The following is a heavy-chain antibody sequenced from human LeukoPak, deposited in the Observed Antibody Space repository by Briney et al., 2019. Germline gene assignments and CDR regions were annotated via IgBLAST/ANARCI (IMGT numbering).Heavy chain of an antibody. D-gene: IGHD3-22*01. J-gene: IGHJ4*02. CDR2: INHSGST. CDR1: GGSFSGYY. V-gene: IGHV4-34*01. CDR3: ARPLNYDSSGYGY. Sequence: SETLSLTCAVYGGSFSGYYWSWIRQPPGKGLEWIGEINHSGSTNYNPSLKSRVTISVDTSKIQFSLKLSSVTAADTAVYYCARPLNYDSSGYGYWGQGTLVTVSS.